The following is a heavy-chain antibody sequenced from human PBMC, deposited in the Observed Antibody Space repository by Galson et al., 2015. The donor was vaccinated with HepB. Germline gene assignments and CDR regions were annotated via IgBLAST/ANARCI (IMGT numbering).Heavy chain of an antibody. CDR3: ARGLLVVVTAMIAEYFQH. CDR2: INPSGGST. V-gene: IGHV1-46*03. D-gene: IGHD2-21*02. Sequence: SVKVSCKASGYTFTSYYMHWVRQAPGQGLEWMGIINPSGGSTSYAQKFQGRVTMTRDTSTSTVYMELSSLRSEDTAVYYCARGLLVVVTAMIAEYFQHWGQGTLVTVSS. CDR1: GYTFTSYY. J-gene: IGHJ1*01.